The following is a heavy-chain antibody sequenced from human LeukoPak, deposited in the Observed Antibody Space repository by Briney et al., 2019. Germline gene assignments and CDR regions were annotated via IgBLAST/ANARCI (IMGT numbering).Heavy chain of an antibody. CDR2: IIPILGIA. V-gene: IGHV1-69*04. J-gene: IGHJ5*02. CDR3: ARAHGANWFDP. D-gene: IGHD3-16*01. Sequence: SVKVSCKASGGTFSSYAISWVRQAPGQGLEWMGRIIPILGIANYAQKFQGRVTITANKSMSTAYMELSSLRSEDTAVYYCARAHGANWFDPWGQGTLVTVSS. CDR1: GGTFSSYA.